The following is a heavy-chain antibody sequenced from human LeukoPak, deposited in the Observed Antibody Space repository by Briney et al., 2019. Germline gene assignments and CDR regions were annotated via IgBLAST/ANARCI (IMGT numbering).Heavy chain of an antibody. Sequence: SETLSLTSSVSGASINSVYWTWIRHPPGEGLEWNGSTYYTGHTNFNPSLKSRPTISLDTSKSQFSLKLTSVTAADTAVYYCATVTEQHLAIHYWGQGILVTVSS. CDR2: TYYTGHT. D-gene: IGHD6-13*01. CDR1: GASINSVY. CDR3: ATVTEQHLAIHY. V-gene: IGHV4-59*01. J-gene: IGHJ4*02.